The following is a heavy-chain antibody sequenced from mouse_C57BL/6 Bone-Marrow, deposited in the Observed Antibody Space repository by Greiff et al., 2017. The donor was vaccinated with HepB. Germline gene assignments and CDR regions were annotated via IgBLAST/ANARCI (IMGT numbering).Heavy chain of an antibody. V-gene: IGHV14-3*01. D-gene: IGHD2-5*01. CDR3: ARYSNYVWYFDV. Sequence: EVQLQHSVAELVRPGASVKLSCTASGFNFKNTYMHWVKQRPEQALEWIGRIDPANGNTKYAPKFQGKATITADTSSNTAYLHLTSLTSEDTAIYYCARYSNYVWYFDVWGTGTTVTVSS. CDR1: GFNFKNTY. J-gene: IGHJ1*03. CDR2: IDPANGNT.